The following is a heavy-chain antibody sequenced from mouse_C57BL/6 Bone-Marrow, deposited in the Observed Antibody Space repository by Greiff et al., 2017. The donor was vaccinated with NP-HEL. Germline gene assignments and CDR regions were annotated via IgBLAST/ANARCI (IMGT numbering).Heavy chain of an antibody. CDR1: GYTFTDYN. J-gene: IGHJ4*01. V-gene: IGHV1-18*01. CDR2: INPNNGGT. CDR3: ARISDYSDAMDY. D-gene: IGHD1-1*01. Sequence: IQLQQSGPELVKPGASVKIPCKASGYTFTDYNMDWVKQSHGKSLEWIGDINPNNGGTIYNQKFKGKATLTVDKSSSTAYMELRSLTSEDTAVYYCARISDYSDAMDYWGQGTSVTVSS.